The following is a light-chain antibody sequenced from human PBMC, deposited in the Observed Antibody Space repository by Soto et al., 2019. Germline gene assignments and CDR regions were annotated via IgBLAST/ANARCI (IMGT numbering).Light chain of an antibody. Sequence: EIVMTQSPGTLSVSPGERATLSCRASQSVSNNLAWYQQKPGQAPRLLIYFASTRATGIPARFSGSGSGTEFTLTISSLQSEDFAVYYCQQYNNWPLTFGGGIKVEIK. CDR2: FAS. V-gene: IGKV3-15*01. CDR1: QSVSNN. CDR3: QQYNNWPLT. J-gene: IGKJ4*01.